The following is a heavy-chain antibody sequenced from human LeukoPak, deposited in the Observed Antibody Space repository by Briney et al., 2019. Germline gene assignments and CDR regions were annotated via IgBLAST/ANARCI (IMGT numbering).Heavy chain of an antibody. Sequence: GGSLRLSCAASGFTFSSYGMHWVGQAPGKGLEWVAVISYDGSNTYYADSVKGRFTISRDNSKNMLYLQMNSLRAEDTAVYYCAKPYYYGSRSYMYYWGQGTLVTVSS. CDR2: ISYDGSNT. CDR1: GFTFSSYG. CDR3: AKPYYYGSRSYMYY. D-gene: IGHD3-10*01. J-gene: IGHJ4*02. V-gene: IGHV3-30*18.